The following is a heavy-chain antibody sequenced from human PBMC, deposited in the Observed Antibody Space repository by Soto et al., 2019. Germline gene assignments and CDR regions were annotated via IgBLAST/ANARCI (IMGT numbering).Heavy chain of an antibody. CDR3: ARGYCSSSSCEKLNPFRVKHYCNGLDV. CDR1: GFTLSSYA. J-gene: IGHJ6*02. CDR2: ISASGGST. Sequence: PGGSLRRSCAASGFTLSSYAMSWVRQSPGKGLEWGSGISASGGSTYDAGSVEGRVTIARDSSKNTLYLQMIILRAEDSAVYHCARGYCSSSSCEKLNPFRVKHYCNGLDVCGQGTTVTVSS. V-gene: IGHV3-23*01. D-gene: IGHD2-2*01.